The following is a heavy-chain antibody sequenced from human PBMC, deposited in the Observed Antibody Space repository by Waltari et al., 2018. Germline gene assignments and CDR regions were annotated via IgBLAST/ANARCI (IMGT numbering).Heavy chain of an antibody. CDR2: INAGKGNT. Sequence: QVQLVQSGAEVKKPGASVKVSCKASGYTFTSYAMHWVRQAPGQRLEWMGWINAGKGNTKYAQKFQGRVTITRDTSASTAYMELCSLRSEDTAVYYCARSVVPAAMFDYWGQGTLVTVSS. J-gene: IGHJ4*02. CDR3: ARSVVPAAMFDY. CDR1: GYTFTSYA. D-gene: IGHD2-2*01. V-gene: IGHV1-3*01.